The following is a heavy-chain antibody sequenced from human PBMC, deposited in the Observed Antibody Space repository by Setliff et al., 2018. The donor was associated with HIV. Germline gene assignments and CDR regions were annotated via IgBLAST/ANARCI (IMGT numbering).Heavy chain of an antibody. J-gene: IGHJ4*02. D-gene: IGHD3-16*01. CDR2: IKPDGSSK. Sequence: PGGSLRLSCAASGFTFSSAWMGWVRQAPAKGLEWVANIKPDGSSKKYVDSVKGRFTISRDNAKDSLYLQMHSLRAEDTAVYYCVRWGLPYGIDAWGQGALVTVSS. V-gene: IGHV3-7*01. CDR3: VRWGLPYGIDA. CDR1: GFTFSSAW.